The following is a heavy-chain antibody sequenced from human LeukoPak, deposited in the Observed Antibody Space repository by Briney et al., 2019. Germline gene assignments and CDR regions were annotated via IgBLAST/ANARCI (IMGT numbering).Heavy chain of an antibody. V-gene: IGHV3-7*03. Sequence: GGSLRLSCSASGFSFSNYAMSWVRQAPGKGLEWVANIKQGGSETYYVDSVKGRFTISRDNAKNSLYLQMNSLRAEDTAVYYCARDFGLRCSGGTCYSVYYYGMDVWGKGTTVTVSS. CDR1: GFSFSNYA. J-gene: IGHJ6*04. CDR2: IKQGGSET. D-gene: IGHD2-15*01. CDR3: ARDFGLRCSGGTCYSVYYYGMDV.